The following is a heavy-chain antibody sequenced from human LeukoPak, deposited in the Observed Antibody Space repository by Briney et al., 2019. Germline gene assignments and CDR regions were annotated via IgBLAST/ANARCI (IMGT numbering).Heavy chain of an antibody. CDR2: IYYSGST. CDR3: ARDPSGLWPSKGRAGY. D-gene: IGHD1-26*01. J-gene: IGHJ4*02. CDR1: GYSISSGDYY. Sequence: KSSETLSLTCAVSGYSISSGDYYWSWIRQPPGKGLEWIGYIYYSGSTYYNPSLKSRVTISVDTSKNQFSLKLSSVTAADTAVYYCARDPSGLWPSKGRAGYWGQGTLVTVSS. V-gene: IGHV4-30-4*08.